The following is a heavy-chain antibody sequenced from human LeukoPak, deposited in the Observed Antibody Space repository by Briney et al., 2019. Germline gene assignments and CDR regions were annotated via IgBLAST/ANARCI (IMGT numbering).Heavy chain of an antibody. CDR2: ISAYNGNT. CDR3: AGHQRYSGYDPYFDY. D-gene: IGHD5-12*01. Sequence: PRASVKVSCKASGYTFTSYGISWVRQAPGQGLEWMGWISAYNGNTNYAQKFQGRVTITADKSTSAAYMELSSLRSEDTAVYYCAGHQRYSGYDPYFDYWGQGTLVTVSS. V-gene: IGHV1-18*01. J-gene: IGHJ4*02. CDR1: GYTFTSYG.